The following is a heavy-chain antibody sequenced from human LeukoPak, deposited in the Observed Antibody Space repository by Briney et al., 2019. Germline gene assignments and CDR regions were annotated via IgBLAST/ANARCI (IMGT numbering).Heavy chain of an antibody. D-gene: IGHD2-21*02. V-gene: IGHV3-15*01. Sequence: PGGSLRLSCAASGFTFSSYSMNWVRQAPGKGLEWVGRIKSKTDGGTTDYAAPVKGRFTISRDDSKNTLYLQMNSLKTEDTAVYYCTTDPVVVTASFDYWGQGTLVTVSS. CDR3: TTDPVVVTASFDY. CDR2: IKSKTDGGTT. J-gene: IGHJ4*02. CDR1: GFTFSSYS.